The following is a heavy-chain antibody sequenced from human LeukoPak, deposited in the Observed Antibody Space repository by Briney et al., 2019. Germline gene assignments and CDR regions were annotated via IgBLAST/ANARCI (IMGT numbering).Heavy chain of an antibody. CDR3: ATDPEDTAMVCYFDY. J-gene: IGHJ4*02. CDR2: IWYDGSNK. Sequence: GGSLRLSCAASGFTFSSYGMHWVRQGPGKGLEWVAVIWYDGSNKYYADSVKGRFTISRDNSKNTLYLQMNSLRAEDTAVYYCATDPEDTAMVCYFDYWGQGTLVTVSS. D-gene: IGHD5-18*01. CDR1: GFTFSSYG. V-gene: IGHV3-33*01.